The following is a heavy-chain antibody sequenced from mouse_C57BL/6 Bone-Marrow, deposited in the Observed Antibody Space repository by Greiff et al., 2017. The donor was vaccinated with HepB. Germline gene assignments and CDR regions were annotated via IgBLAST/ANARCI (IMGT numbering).Heavy chain of an antibody. Sequence: EVNVVESGGGLVKPGGSLKLSCAASGFTFSSYTMSWVRQTPEKRLEWVATISGGGGNTYYPDSVKGRFTISRDNAKNTLYLQMSSLRSEDTALYYCARGTGFDYWGQGTTLTVSS. CDR1: GFTFSSYT. J-gene: IGHJ2*01. CDR3: ARGTGFDY. V-gene: IGHV5-9*01. D-gene: IGHD3-3*01. CDR2: ISGGGGNT.